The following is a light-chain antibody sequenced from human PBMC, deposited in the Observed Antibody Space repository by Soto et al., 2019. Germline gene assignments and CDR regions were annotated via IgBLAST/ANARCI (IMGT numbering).Light chain of an antibody. CDR2: DAS. J-gene: IGKJ1*01. V-gene: IGKV3-15*01. CDR3: QQYNNWPPWT. Sequence: EIVMTHSPATLSASPGERATLSCRASQSVSSNLAWYQQRPGQAPRLLMFDASIRATGIPARFSGSGSGTDFTLTISSLQSEDFAVYYCQQYNNWPPWTFGQGTKVEIK. CDR1: QSVSSN.